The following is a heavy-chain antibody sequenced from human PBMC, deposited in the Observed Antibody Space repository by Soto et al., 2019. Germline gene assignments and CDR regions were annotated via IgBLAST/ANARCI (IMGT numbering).Heavy chain of an antibody. CDR2: ISFDGSNK. J-gene: IGHJ4*02. CDR1: GFTFSDHG. Sequence: QVQLVESGGGVVQPGTSLRLSCAASGFTFSDHGMHWDRQAPGKGLEWVAVISFDGSNKYYTGSVEGRFTISRDNSKNTVYLQMNSLRVEDTAVYYCANAGYLGYASIKAYWGQGTLVTVSS. D-gene: IGHD6-13*01. CDR3: ANAGYLGYASIKAY. V-gene: IGHV3-30*18.